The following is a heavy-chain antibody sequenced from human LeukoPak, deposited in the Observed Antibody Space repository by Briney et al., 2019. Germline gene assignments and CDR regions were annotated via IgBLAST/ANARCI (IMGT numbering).Heavy chain of an antibody. CDR1: GYTFTSYG. D-gene: IGHD3-3*01. CDR3: ARSRPIFGVVIIPLNYYYYMDV. Sequence: ASVKVSCKASGYTFTSYGISWVRQAPGQGLEWMGWISAYNGNTNYAQKLQGRVTMTTDTSTSTAYMELRSLRSDDTAVYYCARSRPIFGVVIIPLNYYYYMDVWGKGTTVTVSS. V-gene: IGHV1-18*01. J-gene: IGHJ6*03. CDR2: ISAYNGNT.